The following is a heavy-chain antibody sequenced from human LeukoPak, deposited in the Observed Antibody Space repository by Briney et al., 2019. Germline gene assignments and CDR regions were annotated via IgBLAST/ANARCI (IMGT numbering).Heavy chain of an antibody. CDR2: MNPNSGNT. D-gene: IGHD3-10*01. CDR3: ARPIRGAPTAH. CDR1: GYTFTTYD. J-gene: IGHJ4*02. Sequence: ASVRVSFKPAGYTFTTYDLNWVGEAAGQGREWMGGMNPNSGNTGYAQKFQSRVTMTRNTSISPAYMELNNLTSEDTAVYYCARPIRGAPTAHWRQGPLVTVSS. V-gene: IGHV1-8*01.